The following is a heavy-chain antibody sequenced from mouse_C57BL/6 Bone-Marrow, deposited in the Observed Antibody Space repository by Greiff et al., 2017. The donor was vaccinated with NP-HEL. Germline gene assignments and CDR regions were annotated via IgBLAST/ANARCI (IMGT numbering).Heavy chain of an antibody. J-gene: IGHJ3*01. D-gene: IGHD1-1*01. CDR2: IYPRSGNT. CDR1: GYTFTSYG. CDR3: ASENYGSSPFAY. Sequence: VQLQQSGAELARPGASVKLSCKASGYTFTSYGISWVKQRTGQGLEWIGEIYPRSGNTYYNEKFKGKATLTADKSSSTAYMELRNLTSEDSAVYFCASENYGSSPFAYWGQGTLVTVSA. V-gene: IGHV1-81*01.